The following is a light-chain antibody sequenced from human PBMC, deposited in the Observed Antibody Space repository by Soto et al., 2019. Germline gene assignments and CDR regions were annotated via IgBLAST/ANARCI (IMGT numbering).Light chain of an antibody. CDR2: EAT. V-gene: IGLV2-23*01. CDR1: IIDVGSYNL. CDR3: CSYAGNSRT. Sequence: QSVLTQPASVSGSPGQSITISCTGSIIDVGSYNLVSWYQHHPGKVPKVIIYEATKRPSGVSSRFSGSKSPNAASLTISELQAEDEADYYCCSYAGNSRTFGSRTKVTVL. J-gene: IGLJ1*01.